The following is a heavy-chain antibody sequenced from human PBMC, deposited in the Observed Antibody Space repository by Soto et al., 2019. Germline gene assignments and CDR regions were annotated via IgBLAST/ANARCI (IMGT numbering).Heavy chain of an antibody. CDR1: GYSFTTYW. V-gene: IGHV5-51*01. CDR2: TYPGDSDT. Sequence: GESLKISCKASGYSFTTYWIGWVRQMPGKGLEWMAITYPGDSDTRYSPSFEGQVTISADTSTSTAYLQWGSLRASDTAMYYCATHQGAYANPAPGYYDGMDVWGQGTTVTVSS. CDR3: ATHQGAYANPAPGYYDGMDV. D-gene: IGHD5-12*01. J-gene: IGHJ6*02.